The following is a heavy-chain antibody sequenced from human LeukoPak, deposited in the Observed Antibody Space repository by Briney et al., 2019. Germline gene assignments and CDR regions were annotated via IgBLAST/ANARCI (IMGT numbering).Heavy chain of an antibody. CDR1: GFTFSDYY. Sequence: GGSLRLSCAASGFTFSDYYMSWICQAPGKGLEWVAVISYDGGKKYYADSVKGRFTISRDNSKNALYLQLNSLRPEDTAVYYCAKDPDAFCGGDCYAWEPRYMDVWGKGTTVTVSS. CDR2: ISYDGGKK. J-gene: IGHJ6*03. V-gene: IGHV3-30*18. CDR3: AKDPDAFCGGDCYAWEPRYMDV. D-gene: IGHD2-21*02.